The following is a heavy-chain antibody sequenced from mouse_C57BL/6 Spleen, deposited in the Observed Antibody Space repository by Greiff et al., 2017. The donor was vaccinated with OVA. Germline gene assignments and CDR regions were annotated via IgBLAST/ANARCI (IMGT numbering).Heavy chain of an antibody. Sequence: QVQLKQPGAELVRPGTSVKLSCKASGYTFTSYWMHWVKQRPGQGLEWIGVIDPSDSYTNYNQKFKGKATLTVDTSSSTAYMQLSSLTSEDSAVYYCASGSSYSWFAYWGQGTLVTVSA. CDR1: GYTFTSYW. D-gene: IGHD1-1*01. J-gene: IGHJ3*01. CDR2: IDPSDSYT. V-gene: IGHV1-59*01. CDR3: ASGSSYSWFAY.